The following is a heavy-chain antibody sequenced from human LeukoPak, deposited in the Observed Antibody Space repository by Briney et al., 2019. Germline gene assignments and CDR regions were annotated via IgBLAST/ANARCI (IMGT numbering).Heavy chain of an antibody. CDR1: GFTFSNAW. V-gene: IGHV3-15*01. Sequence: GGSLRLFCAASGFTFSNAWMSWVRQAPGKGLEWVGRIKSKTDGGTTDYAAPVKGRFTISRDDSKNTLYLQMNSLKTEDTAVYYCTTDEAIGQQIDYWGQGTLVTVSS. D-gene: IGHD3/OR15-3a*01. CDR3: TTDEAIGQQIDY. J-gene: IGHJ4*02. CDR2: IKSKTDGGTT.